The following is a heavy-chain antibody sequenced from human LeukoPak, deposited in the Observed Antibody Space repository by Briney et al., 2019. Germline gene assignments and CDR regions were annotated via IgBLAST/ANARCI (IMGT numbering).Heavy chain of an antibody. CDR2: IIPILGIA. J-gene: IGHJ4*02. D-gene: IGHD3-22*01. CDR3: ASGSSDSSGYYPGY. Sequence: ASVKVSCKASGGTFSSYAISWVRQAPGQGLEWMGRIIPILGIANYAQKFQGRVTITADKSTSTAYMELNSLRSEDTAVYYCASGSSDSSGYYPGYWGQGTLVTVSS. V-gene: IGHV1-69*04. CDR1: GGTFSSYA.